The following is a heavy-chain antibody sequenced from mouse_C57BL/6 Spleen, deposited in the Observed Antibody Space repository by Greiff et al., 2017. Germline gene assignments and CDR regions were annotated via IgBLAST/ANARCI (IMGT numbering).Heavy chain of an antibody. CDR1: GYSITSGYY. D-gene: IGHD2-2*01. Sequence: EVQLVESGPGLVKPSQSLSLTCSVTGYSITSGYYWNWIRQFPGNNLEWMGYISYDGSNNYNPSLNNRISITRDTSKNQFFLKLNSVTTEDTATYYCARSNGYDAWFAYWGQGTLVTVSA. V-gene: IGHV3-6*01. CDR3: ARSNGYDAWFAY. CDR2: ISYDGSN. J-gene: IGHJ3*01.